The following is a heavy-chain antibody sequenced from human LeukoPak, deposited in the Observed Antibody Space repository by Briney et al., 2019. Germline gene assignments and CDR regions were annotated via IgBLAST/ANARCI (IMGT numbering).Heavy chain of an antibody. Sequence: SETLSLTCTVSGGSISSSSYYWGWIRQPPGKGLEWLGSIYYSGSTYYNPSLKSRVTISVDTSKNQFSLKLSSVTAADTAVYYCARTHDIVVVPAAKRRFWFDPWGQGTLVTVSS. CDR3: ARTHDIVVVPAAKRRFWFDP. CDR2: IYYSGST. D-gene: IGHD2-2*01. J-gene: IGHJ5*02. V-gene: IGHV4-39*01. CDR1: GGSISSSSYY.